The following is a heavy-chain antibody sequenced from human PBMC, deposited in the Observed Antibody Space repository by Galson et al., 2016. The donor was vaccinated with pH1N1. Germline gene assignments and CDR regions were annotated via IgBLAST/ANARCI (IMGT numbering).Heavy chain of an antibody. D-gene: IGHD4-17*01. CDR2: IYLGGSLI. V-gene: IGHV5-51*01. Sequence: SGAAVKKPGESLKISCKGSGYRFSSSWIGWVRQMPGKGLEWMGIIYLGGSLIRYRPSFQGQVTISADKSVNIVYLEWGSLKASDTAMYYCARQNDYGDYRGDAFDIWGQGTMVTVSS. CDR3: ARQNDYGDYRGDAFDI. CDR1: GYRFSSSW. J-gene: IGHJ3*02.